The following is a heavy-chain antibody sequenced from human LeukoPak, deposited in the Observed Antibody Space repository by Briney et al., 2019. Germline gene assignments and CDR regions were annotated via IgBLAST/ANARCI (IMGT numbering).Heavy chain of an antibody. J-gene: IGHJ5*02. CDR1: GSNFSKYW. D-gene: IGHD3-22*01. V-gene: IGHV5-51*01. CDR2: IYPGDSET. CDR3: ARRLYYYESSGYFLGWFDP. Sequence: GASLQISCRASGSNFSKYWIGWVRPVPGKGLEWMGIIYPGDSETRYSPSFQGQVTISVDKSLNTAYLQWTSLKASDSAMYYCARRLYYYESSGYFLGWFDPWGQGTLVTVSS.